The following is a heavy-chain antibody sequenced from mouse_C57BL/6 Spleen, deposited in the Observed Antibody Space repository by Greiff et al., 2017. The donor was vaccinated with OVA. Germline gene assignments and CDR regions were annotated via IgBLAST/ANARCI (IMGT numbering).Heavy chain of an antibody. Sequence: EVKLVESGGGLVQPGGSTKLSCVASGFTFSNYWMNWIRQSPEKGLEWVAQIRLKSDNYATNYAESVKGRFTISRDDSKSSVYLQMNNLRAEDTGIYYCTDIYGFDYWGQGTTLTVSS. CDR3: TDIYGFDY. CDR1: GFTFSNYW. D-gene: IGHD1-3*01. CDR2: IRLKSDNYAT. V-gene: IGHV6-3*01. J-gene: IGHJ2*01.